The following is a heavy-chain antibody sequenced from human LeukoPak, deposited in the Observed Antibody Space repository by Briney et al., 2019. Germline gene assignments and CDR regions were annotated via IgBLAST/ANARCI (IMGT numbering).Heavy chain of an antibody. CDR3: ARVTPRDYGDY. Sequence: GGSLRLSCAASGFTFSSYEMNWVRQAPGKGLEWVSYISSSGRTIYYADSVKGRFTISRDNAKNSLYLQMNSLRAEDTAVYYCARVTPRDYGDYWGQGTLVTVSS. D-gene: IGHD4-17*01. J-gene: IGHJ4*02. V-gene: IGHV3-48*03. CDR1: GFTFSSYE. CDR2: ISSSGRTI.